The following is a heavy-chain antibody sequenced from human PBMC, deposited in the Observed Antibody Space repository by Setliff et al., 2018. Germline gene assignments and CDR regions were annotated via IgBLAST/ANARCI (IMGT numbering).Heavy chain of an antibody. J-gene: IGHJ4*02. CDR1: GFTFSSYA. CDR3: ARLYRPESRYYFFDY. Sequence: PGGSLRLSCAASGFTFSSYAMSWVRQAPGKGLEWVSAISGSGSSIFYADSVKGRFTISRDNAKNSLYLQMNSLRAEDTAVYYCARLYRPESRYYFFDYWGQGTLVTVSS. CDR2: ISGSGSSI. D-gene: IGHD3-3*01. V-gene: IGHV3-21*01.